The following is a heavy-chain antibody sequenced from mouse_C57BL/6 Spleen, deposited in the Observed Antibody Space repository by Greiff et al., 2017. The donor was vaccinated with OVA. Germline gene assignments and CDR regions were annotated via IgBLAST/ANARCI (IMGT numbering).Heavy chain of an antibody. CDR3: ATLDYYGRSDD. V-gene: IGHV1-4*01. J-gene: IGHJ3*01. CDR1: GYTFTSYT. CDR2: INPSSGYT. D-gene: IGHD1-1*01. Sequence: QVQLQQSGAELARPGASVKMSCKASGYTFTSYTMHWVKQRPGQGLEWIGYINPSSGYTKYNQKFKDKATLTADKSSSTAYMQLSSLTSEDSAVYYCATLDYYGRSDDWGQGTLVTVSA.